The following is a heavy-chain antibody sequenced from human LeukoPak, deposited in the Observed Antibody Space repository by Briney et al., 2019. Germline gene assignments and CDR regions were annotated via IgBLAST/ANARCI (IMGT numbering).Heavy chain of an antibody. V-gene: IGHV3-66*01. D-gene: IGHD3-10*01. CDR1: GFTVSSNY. Sequence: GGSLRLSCAASGFTVSSNYMSWVRQAPGKGLEWVSVIYSGGSTYYADSVKGRFTISRDNSKNTLYLQMNSLRAEDTAVYYCARDYSHYYGSGSGFYYGMDVWGRGTTVTVSS. CDR2: IYSGGST. CDR3: ARDYSHYYGSGSGFYYGMDV. J-gene: IGHJ6*02.